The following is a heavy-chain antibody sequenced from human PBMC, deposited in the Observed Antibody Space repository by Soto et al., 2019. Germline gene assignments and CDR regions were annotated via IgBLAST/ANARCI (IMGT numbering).Heavy chain of an antibody. CDR3: TTLHCTKCVCYYYHYGLDV. CDR2: IRSKTDGATT. CDR1: GFTFSNAW. D-gene: IGHD2-8*01. V-gene: IGHV3-15*07. J-gene: IGHJ6*02. Sequence: GGSLRLSCAASGFTFSNAWMNWVRQAPGKGLQWVGRIRSKTDGATTDYAAPVKGRFAISRDDSKNTLYLQMNSLKTEDTAVYHFTTLHCTKCVCYYYHYGLDVWGQGTTVTVSS.